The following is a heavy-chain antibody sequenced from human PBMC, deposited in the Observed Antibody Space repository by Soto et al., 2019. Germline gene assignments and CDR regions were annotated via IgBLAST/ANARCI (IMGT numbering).Heavy chain of an antibody. V-gene: IGHV4-31*02. J-gene: IGHJ6*02. CDR2: VYHTGTT. CDR1: GGPVSGDDLY. CDR3: ARALVSDYNSRDYHYYFAMDV. Sequence: TLSLTSVVSGGPVSGDDLYWSWIRHLPGKGLEWIANVYHTGTTYYNPSLKSRVSMSVDTSQNQFSLILASVTAADTAVYYCARALVSDYNSRDYHYYFAMDVWGHGTSVTGSS. D-gene: IGHD3-22*01.